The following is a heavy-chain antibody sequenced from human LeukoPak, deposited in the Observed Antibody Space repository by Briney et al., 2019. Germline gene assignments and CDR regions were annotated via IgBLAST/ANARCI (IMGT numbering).Heavy chain of an antibody. J-gene: IGHJ4*02. CDR2: ISWNSGSI. CDR3: ARAFSPSPTFIAVAGDPY. D-gene: IGHD6-19*01. V-gene: IGHV3-9*01. CDR1: GFTFDDYA. Sequence: GRSLRLSCAASGFTFDDYAMHWVRQAPGKGLEWVSGISWNSGSIGYADSVKGRFTISRDNAKNSLYLQMNSLRAEDTAVYYCARAFSPSPTFIAVAGDPYWGQGTLVTVSS.